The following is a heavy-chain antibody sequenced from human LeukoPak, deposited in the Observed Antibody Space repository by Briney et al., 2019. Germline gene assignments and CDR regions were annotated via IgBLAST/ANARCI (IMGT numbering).Heavy chain of an antibody. CDR3: VKDLSYESSGSFFDF. D-gene: IGHD3-22*01. CDR1: GFIFEDYT. CDR2: ISWDGTT. J-gene: IGHJ4*02. Sequence: GGSLRLSCAASGFIFEDYTMHWVRQAPGKTLEWVSLISWDGTTYYADSVKGRFTISRDNSKDSLYLQMDTLRSEDTAFYYCVKDLSYESSGSFFDFWGQGTLVTVS. V-gene: IGHV3-43*01.